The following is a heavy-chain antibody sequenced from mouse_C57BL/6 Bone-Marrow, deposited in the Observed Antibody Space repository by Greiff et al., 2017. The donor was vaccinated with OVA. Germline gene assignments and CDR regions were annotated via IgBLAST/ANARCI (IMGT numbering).Heavy chain of an antibody. J-gene: IGHJ3*01. CDR2: ISSGSSTI. CDR3: AREGDYGNPRCLAY. Sequence: EVKVVESGGGLVKPGGSLKLSCAASGFTFSDYGMHWVRQAPEKGLEWVAYISSGSSTIYYADTVKGRFTISRDNAKNTLFLQMTSLRSEDTAMYYCAREGDYGNPRCLAYWGQGTLVTVSA. V-gene: IGHV5-17*01. D-gene: IGHD2-1*01. CDR1: GFTFSDYG.